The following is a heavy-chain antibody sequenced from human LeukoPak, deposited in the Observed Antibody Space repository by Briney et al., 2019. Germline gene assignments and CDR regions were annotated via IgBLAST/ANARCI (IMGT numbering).Heavy chain of an antibody. J-gene: IGHJ4*02. CDR3: AKDARGGYCSGGSCYPDY. CDR2: ISGSGGST. V-gene: IGHV3-23*01. CDR1: GFTFSSYA. Sequence: GGSLRLSCAASGFTFSSYAMSWVRQAPGKGLEWVSTISGSGGSTYYADSVKGRFTISRDNSKNTLYLQMNSLRAEDTAVYYCAKDARGGYCSGGSCYPDYWSQGTLVTVSS. D-gene: IGHD2-15*01.